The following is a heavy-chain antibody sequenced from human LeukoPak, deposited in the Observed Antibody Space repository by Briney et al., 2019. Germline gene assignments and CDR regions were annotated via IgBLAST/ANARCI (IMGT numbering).Heavy chain of an antibody. CDR1: GGSISIYY. Sequence: SETLSLTCTVSGGSISIYYWNWIRQPPGKGLEWIGYIYYSGTTNYNPSLKSRVTISGDTSKNQFSLKLSSVTAADTAVYYCARSTLGYCSGGSCSWFDPWGQGTLVTVSS. D-gene: IGHD2-15*01. CDR2: IYYSGTT. CDR3: ARSTLGYCSGGSCSWFDP. V-gene: IGHV4-59*01. J-gene: IGHJ5*02.